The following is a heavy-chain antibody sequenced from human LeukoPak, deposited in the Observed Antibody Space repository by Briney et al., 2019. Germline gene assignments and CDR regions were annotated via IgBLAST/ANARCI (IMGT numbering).Heavy chain of an antibody. CDR1: GFTFSSYA. D-gene: IGHD3-22*01. CDR2: ISGSGGST. Sequence: PGWSLRLSCAASGFTFSSYAMSLVRQAPGKGLGWVSAISGSGGSTYYADSVKGRFTISRDNSKNSLYLQMNSLRAEDTAVYYCARDLVLLEYYYDSSGYYGDYWGQGTLVTVSS. CDR3: ARDLVLLEYYYDSSGYYGDY. J-gene: IGHJ4*02. V-gene: IGHV3-23*01.